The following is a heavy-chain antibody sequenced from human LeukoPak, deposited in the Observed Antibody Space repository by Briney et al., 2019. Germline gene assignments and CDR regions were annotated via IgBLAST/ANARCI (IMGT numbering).Heavy chain of an antibody. V-gene: IGHV3-23*01. CDR2: ISGTGSST. J-gene: IGHJ3*02. CDR3: AREASDAFDI. Sequence: AGGSLRLSCVASGFTFNNFAMNWVRQGPGEGLEWVSAISGTGSSTYYADSVKGRFTISRDNSKNTLYLQMNSLRAEDTAVYYCAREASDAFDIWGQGTMVTVSS. CDR1: GFTFNNFA.